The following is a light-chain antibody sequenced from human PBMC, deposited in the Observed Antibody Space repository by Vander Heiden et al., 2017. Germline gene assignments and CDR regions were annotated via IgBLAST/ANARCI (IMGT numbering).Light chain of an antibody. V-gene: IGKV3-20*01. CDR1: QSVSGRY. CDR3: RQDGSGLT. Sequence: EIVLTQSPGTLSLSPGERATLFCRASQSVSGRYLAWYQQKPGQAPRLLIYGASSRATGIPDRFSGSGSGTDFTLTISSLEPEDFAVYYCRQDGSGLTFGHGTRVDIK. J-gene: IGKJ3*01. CDR2: GAS.